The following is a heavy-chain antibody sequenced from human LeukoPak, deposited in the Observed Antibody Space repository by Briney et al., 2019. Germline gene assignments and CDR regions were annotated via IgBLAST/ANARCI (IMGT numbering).Heavy chain of an antibody. CDR3: ARSGLQYYFDY. Sequence: GGSLRLSCAASGFTFSSYDMHWVRQAPGKGLEYVSAITTNGGSTYYANSVKGRFTISRDNSKNSLYLQMGSLRAEDMAVYYYARSGLQYYFDYWGQGTLVTVSS. J-gene: IGHJ4*02. CDR1: GFTFSSYD. CDR2: ITTNGGST. V-gene: IGHV3-64*01. D-gene: IGHD4-11*01.